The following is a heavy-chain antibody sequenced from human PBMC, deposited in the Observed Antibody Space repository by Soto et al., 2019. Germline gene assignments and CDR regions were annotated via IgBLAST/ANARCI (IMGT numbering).Heavy chain of an antibody. V-gene: IGHV3-15*01. CDR3: KCVSYSGSYGPGGDWFDP. CDR1: GFTFSNAW. Sequence: PGGSLRLSCAASGFTFSNAWMSWVRQAPGKGLEWVGRIKSKTDGGTTDYAAPVEGRFTISRDDSKNTLYLQMNSLKTEDTAVYYCKCVSYSGSYGPGGDWFDPWGQGTLVTVSS. J-gene: IGHJ5*02. CDR2: IKSKTDGGTT. D-gene: IGHD1-26*01.